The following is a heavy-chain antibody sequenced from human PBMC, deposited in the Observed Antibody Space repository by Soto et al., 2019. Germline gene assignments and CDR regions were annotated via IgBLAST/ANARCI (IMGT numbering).Heavy chain of an antibody. CDR2: ISSSSSTI. D-gene: IGHD3-10*01. CDR3: ARDRRGAYYDYYGSGSDPFFDY. CDR1: GFTFSSYS. J-gene: IGHJ4*02. Sequence: GGSLRLSCAASGFTFSSYSMNWVRQAPGKGLEWFSYISSSSSTIYYADSVKGRFTISRDNAKNSLYLQMNSLRAEDTAVYYCARDRRGAYYDYYGSGSDPFFDYWGQGTLVTVSS. V-gene: IGHV3-48*01.